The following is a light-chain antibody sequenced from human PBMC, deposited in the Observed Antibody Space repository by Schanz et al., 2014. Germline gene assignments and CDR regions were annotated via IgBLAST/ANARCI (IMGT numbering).Light chain of an antibody. CDR1: QSVSSY. V-gene: IGKV3-20*01. Sequence: EIVLTQSPGALSLSPGDRATLSCRASQSVSSYLAWYQQKPGQAPRLLIYAASSRATGIPDRFSGGGSDTDFTLTITRLEPEDFAVYYCQQYGSSPLTFGGGTKVEIK. CDR2: AAS. J-gene: IGKJ4*01. CDR3: QQYGSSPLT.